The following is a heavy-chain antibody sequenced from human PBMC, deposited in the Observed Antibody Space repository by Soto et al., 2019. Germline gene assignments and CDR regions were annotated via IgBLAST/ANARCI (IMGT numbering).Heavy chain of an antibody. Sequence: PGGSLRLSCAASGFTFSSYWMSWVRQAPGKGLEWVANIKQDGSEKYYVDSVKGRFTISRDNAKNSLYLQMNSLRAEDTAVYYCARDRWYDILTGYYRSFDYWGQGTLVTVSS. V-gene: IGHV3-7*03. CDR3: ARDRWYDILTGYYRSFDY. CDR2: IKQDGSEK. D-gene: IGHD3-9*01. J-gene: IGHJ4*02. CDR1: GFTFSSYW.